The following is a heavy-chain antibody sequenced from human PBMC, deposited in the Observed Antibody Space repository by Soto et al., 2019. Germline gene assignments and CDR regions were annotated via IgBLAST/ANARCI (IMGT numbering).Heavy chain of an antibody. CDR2: ISYDGNNK. J-gene: IGHJ4*02. D-gene: IGHD3-22*01. V-gene: IGHV3-30*18. CDR3: AKDPYYESSGTFGQLDY. CDR1: GFTFTTYG. Sequence: QVQLVESGGGVVQPGRSLRLSCAASGFTFTTYGIHWVRQAPGKGLEWVAVISYDGNNKYYADSVKSRFTISRDNSKHTLFLQLNSLRAEDTALYYCAKDPYYESSGTFGQLDYWGQGTLVTVSS.